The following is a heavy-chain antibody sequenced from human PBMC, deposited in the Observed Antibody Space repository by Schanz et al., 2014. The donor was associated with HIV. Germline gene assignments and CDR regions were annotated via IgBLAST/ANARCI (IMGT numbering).Heavy chain of an antibody. Sequence: VHLVESGGGVVQPGRSLRLSCAASGFTFSSYGMHWVRQAPGKGLEWVSGISWNSVSIGYADSVKGRFTISRDYSKNTLYLQMNSLRAEDTAVYYCAKDPYQGSSGWLDWGQGTLVTVSS. D-gene: IGHD6-19*01. CDR1: GFTFSSYG. CDR2: ISWNSVSI. J-gene: IGHJ1*01. CDR3: AKDPYQGSSGWLD. V-gene: IGHV3-9*01.